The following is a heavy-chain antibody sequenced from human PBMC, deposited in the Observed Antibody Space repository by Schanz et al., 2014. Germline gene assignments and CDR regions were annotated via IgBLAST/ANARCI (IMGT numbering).Heavy chain of an antibody. CDR2: INPSGGST. CDR1: GYTFTTYY. J-gene: IGHJ4*02. D-gene: IGHD6-6*01. Sequence: QVQLLQSAAEVKKPPASMKLSCKASGYTFTTYYMLWVRQAPGQGLEWMGIINPSGGSTRYGQKFQGRITVTTDTSTSTVYLELSSLRSDDTAAYYCGRGISRSYIDFWGRGTLITVSS. V-gene: IGHV1-46*03. CDR3: GRGISRSYIDF.